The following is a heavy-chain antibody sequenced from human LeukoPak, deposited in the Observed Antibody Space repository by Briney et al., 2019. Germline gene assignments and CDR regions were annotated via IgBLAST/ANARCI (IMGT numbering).Heavy chain of an antibody. Sequence: PVKVSCKASGRTFNTYAISWVRQAPGQALEWMGGIIPMFGTTNYAQEFQGRVTITADESTSTAYMELSSLRSGDTAVHYCARDPAERLRGSIYYYYMDVWGKGTTVTVSS. V-gene: IGHV1-69*01. CDR2: IIPMFGTT. CDR1: GRTFNTYA. D-gene: IGHD1-1*01. J-gene: IGHJ6*03. CDR3: ARDPAERLRGSIYYYYMDV.